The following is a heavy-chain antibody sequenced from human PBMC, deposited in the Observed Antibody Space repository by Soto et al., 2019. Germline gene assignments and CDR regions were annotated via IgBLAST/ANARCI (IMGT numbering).Heavy chain of an antibody. Sequence: QVQLQESGPGLLKPSQTLSLTCTVSGGSIISGGYYWSWIRQHPGKGLEWIGYIYYSGTTYYNPSLKSRVTISVDPSNNQFSLRLNSVTAADTAVYYCARRRDGDYFDYWGQGTLVTVSS. D-gene: IGHD4-17*01. CDR1: GGSIISGGYY. J-gene: IGHJ4*02. CDR3: ARRRDGDYFDY. CDR2: IYYSGTT. V-gene: IGHV4-31*03.